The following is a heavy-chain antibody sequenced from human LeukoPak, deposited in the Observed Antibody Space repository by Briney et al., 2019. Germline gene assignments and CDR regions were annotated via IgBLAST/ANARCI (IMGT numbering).Heavy chain of an antibody. CDR3: ARDSADGIFDY. CDR1: GFTFSSYA. D-gene: IGHD1-26*01. CDR2: ISYDGSNK. Sequence: GGSLRLSCAASGFTFSSYAMHWVRQAPGKGLEWVALISYDGSNKYYADSVKGRFTISRDNSKNTLYLQMNSLRAEDTAVYYCARDSADGIFDYWGQGTLVTVSS. J-gene: IGHJ4*02. V-gene: IGHV3-30*04.